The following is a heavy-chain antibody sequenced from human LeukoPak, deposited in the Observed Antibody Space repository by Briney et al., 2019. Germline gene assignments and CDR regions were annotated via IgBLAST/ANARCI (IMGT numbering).Heavy chain of an antibody. CDR3: ARGRYCSADICSGGDAFDI. CDR1: GGSINNYY. Sequence: SETLSLTCTVSGGSINNYYWSWIRQPAGQGIEWIGRIYTRGSTNYNPSLKSRVTMSVYTSKNQFSLKLSSVTAADTAVYYCARGRYCSADICSGGDAFDIWGQGTMVSVSS. CDR2: IYTRGST. V-gene: IGHV4-4*07. J-gene: IGHJ3*02. D-gene: IGHD2-15*01.